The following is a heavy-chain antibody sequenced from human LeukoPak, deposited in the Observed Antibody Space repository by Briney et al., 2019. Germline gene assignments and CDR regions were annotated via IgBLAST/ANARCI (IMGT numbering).Heavy chain of an antibody. D-gene: IGHD3-10*01. J-gene: IGHJ4*02. CDR3: ARAKPKNMVRGLIMRRESRYYFDY. V-gene: IGHV3-74*01. CDR1: GFTFSSYW. CDR2: INSDGSST. Sequence: GGSLRLSCAASGFTFSSYWMHWVRQAPGKGLVWVSRINSDGSSTSYADSVKGRFTISRDNAKNTLYLQMNSLRAEDTAVYYCARAKPKNMVRGLIMRRESRYYFDYWGQGTLVTVSS.